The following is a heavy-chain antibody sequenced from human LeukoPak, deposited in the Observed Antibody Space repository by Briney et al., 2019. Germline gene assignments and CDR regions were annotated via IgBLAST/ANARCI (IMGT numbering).Heavy chain of an antibody. CDR3: AREGSMTARPFVSTDY. J-gene: IGHJ4*02. D-gene: IGHD6-6*01. Sequence: SETLSLTCTVSGGSISSYYWSWIRQPAGKGLEWIGRIYTSGSTNYNPSLKSRVTMSVDTSKNQFSLKLSSVTAADTAVYYCAREGSMTARPFVSTDYWGQGTLVTVSS. CDR1: GGSISSYY. V-gene: IGHV4-4*07. CDR2: IYTSGST.